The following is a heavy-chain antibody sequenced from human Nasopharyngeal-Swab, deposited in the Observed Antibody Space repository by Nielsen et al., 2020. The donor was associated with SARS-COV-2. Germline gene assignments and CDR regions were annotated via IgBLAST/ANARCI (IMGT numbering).Heavy chain of an antibody. CDR2: IKQDGSEK. D-gene: IGHD3-16*02. Sequence: GGSLRLSCSASGFTFSSYWMSCVRQSPGKGLEWVANIKQDGSEKYYVDSVKGRFTISRDNAKNSLYLQMNSLRAEDTAVYYCARSPPITFGGVIDYWGQGTLVTVSS. CDR1: GFTFSSYW. V-gene: IGHV3-7*01. CDR3: ARSPPITFGGVIDY. J-gene: IGHJ4*02.